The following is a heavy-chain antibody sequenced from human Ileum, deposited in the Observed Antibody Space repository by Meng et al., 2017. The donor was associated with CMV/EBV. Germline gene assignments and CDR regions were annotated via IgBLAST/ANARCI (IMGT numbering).Heavy chain of an antibody. Sequence: GGSLRLSCVVSGFTLSNYWMHWVRQAPGKGLVWVSRISLDGSSTNYADSVKGRFTISRDNAKNTVYLQMKSLRVEDTAVYFCGRDLSLQVDHWGQGTLVTVSS. J-gene: IGHJ4*02. CDR1: GFTLSNYW. V-gene: IGHV3-74*01. CDR2: ISLDGSST. CDR3: GRDLSLQVDH.